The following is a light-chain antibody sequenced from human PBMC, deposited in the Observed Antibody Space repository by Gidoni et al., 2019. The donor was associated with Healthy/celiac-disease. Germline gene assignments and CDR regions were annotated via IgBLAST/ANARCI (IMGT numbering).Light chain of an antibody. V-gene: IGLV1-44*01. J-gene: IGLJ2*01. CDR3: AAWDDSLNGVV. CDR2: SNN. Sequence: QSVLTQPPSASGPPGQRVPIPGSGSSSNIGSNTVNWYQQLPGTAPKLLIYSNNQRPSGVPDRFSGSKSGTSASLAISGLQSEDEADYYCAAWDDSLNGVVFGGGTKLTVL. CDR1: SSNIGSNT.